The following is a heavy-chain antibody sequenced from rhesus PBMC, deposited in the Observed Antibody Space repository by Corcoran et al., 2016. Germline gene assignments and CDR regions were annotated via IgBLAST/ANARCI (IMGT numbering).Heavy chain of an antibody. CDR1: GGSISDSYR. V-gene: IGHV4S10*01. CDR2: IYGSSTST. J-gene: IGHJ4*01. CDR3: ARERGYNIWTGSGY. D-gene: IGHD3-3*01. Sequence: QVQLQESGPGVVKPSETLSLTCAVSGGSISDSYRWSWIRQPPGKGLEWIGYIYGSSTSTNDNPSIKSRVTSAKDTSKNQFSLKLSYVTAADTAVYYCARERGYNIWTGSGYWGQGVLVTVSS.